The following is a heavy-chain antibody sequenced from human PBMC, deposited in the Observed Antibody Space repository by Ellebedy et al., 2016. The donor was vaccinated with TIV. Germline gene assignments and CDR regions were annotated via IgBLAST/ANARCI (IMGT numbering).Heavy chain of an antibody. V-gene: IGHV3-30*02. CDR2: IRSDGSNK. Sequence: GESLKISCAASGFTSSGMHWVRQAPGQGLEWVAFIRSDGSNKYYADSVKGRFTISRDYSKNTLDLPMNRPRVEDTALYYCVKGAYPVPTVMAVWGQGSMVIVSS. D-gene: IGHD3-16*01. CDR3: VKGAYPVPTVMAV. J-gene: IGHJ6*02. CDR1: GFTSSG.